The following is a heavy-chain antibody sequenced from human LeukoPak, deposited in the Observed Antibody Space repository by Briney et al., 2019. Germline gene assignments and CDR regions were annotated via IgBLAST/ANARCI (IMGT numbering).Heavy chain of an antibody. Sequence: GGSLRLSCAASGFTFTSYSMNWVRQAPGKGLEWVSYISSSSSTIYYADSVKGRFTISRDNAKNSLYLQMNSLRAEDTAVYYCASLNVVVTGDFWGQGTLVTVFS. V-gene: IGHV3-48*01. CDR1: GFTFTSYS. CDR3: ASLNVVVTGDF. CDR2: ISSSSSTI. J-gene: IGHJ4*02. D-gene: IGHD2-21*02.